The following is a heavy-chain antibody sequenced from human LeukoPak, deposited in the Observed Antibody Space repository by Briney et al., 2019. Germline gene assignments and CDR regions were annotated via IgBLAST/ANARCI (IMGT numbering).Heavy chain of an antibody. Sequence: GGSLRLSCAASGFTFSSYGMHWVRQAPGKGLEWVAVISYDGSNKYYADSVKGRFTISRDNSKSTLYLQMNSLRAEDTAVYYCAKARLDCSGGSCYSCFDYWGQGTLVTVSS. D-gene: IGHD2-15*01. V-gene: IGHV3-30*18. J-gene: IGHJ4*02. CDR3: AKARLDCSGGSCYSCFDY. CDR1: GFTFSSYG. CDR2: ISYDGSNK.